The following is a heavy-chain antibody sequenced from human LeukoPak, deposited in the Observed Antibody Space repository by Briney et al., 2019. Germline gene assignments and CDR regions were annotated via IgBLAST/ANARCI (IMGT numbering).Heavy chain of an antibody. CDR2: ISSSSSTI. D-gene: IGHD1-7*01. V-gene: IGHV3-48*04. Sequence: GGSLRLSCAASGFTFSSYSMNWVRQAPGKGLEWVSYISSSSSTIYYADSVKGRFTISRDNAKNSLYLQMNSLRAEDTAVYYCARDGTTMAYWYFDLWGRGTLVTVSS. CDR1: GFTFSSYS. CDR3: ARDGTTMAYWYFDL. J-gene: IGHJ2*01.